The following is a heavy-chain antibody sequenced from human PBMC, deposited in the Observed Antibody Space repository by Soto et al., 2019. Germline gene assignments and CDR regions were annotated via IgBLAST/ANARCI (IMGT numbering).Heavy chain of an antibody. J-gene: IGHJ6*02. V-gene: IGHV4-34*01. D-gene: IGHD3-16*01. CDR1: GGSFSGYY. Sequence: QVQLQQWGAGLLKPSETLSLTCAVYGGSFSGYYWSWIRQPPGKGLEWIGEINHSGSTNYNPSLKGRVTISVDTSKNQFSLKLSSVTAADTAVYYCARGEGGAGWFYYYGMDVWGQGTTVTVSS. CDR3: ARGEGGAGWFYYYGMDV. CDR2: INHSGST.